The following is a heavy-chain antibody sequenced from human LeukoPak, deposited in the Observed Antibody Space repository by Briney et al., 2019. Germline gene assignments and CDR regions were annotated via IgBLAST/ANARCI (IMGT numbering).Heavy chain of an antibody. CDR1: GYTFTSYG. J-gene: IGHJ5*02. V-gene: IGHV1-18*01. CDR3: ARDHTDYSKFGDWFDP. Sequence: ASVKVSCKASGYTFTSYGISWVRQAPGQGLEWMGWISAYNGNTNYAQKLQGRVTMTTDTSTSAAYMELRSLRSDDTAVYYCARDHTDYSKFGDWFDPWGQGTLVTVSS. CDR2: ISAYNGNT. D-gene: IGHD4-11*01.